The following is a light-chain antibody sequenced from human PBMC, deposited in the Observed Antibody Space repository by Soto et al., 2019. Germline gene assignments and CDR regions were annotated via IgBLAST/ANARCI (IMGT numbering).Light chain of an antibody. V-gene: IGLV2-14*01. Sequence: QSALTQPASVSGSPGQSITISCTGSSSDVCGYNYVSWYQQHPGKAPKLMIYDVSNRPSGVSNRFSGSKSGNTDSLTISGLQAEDEADYYCSSYTSSSTYVVFGGGTKLTVL. CDR3: SSYTSSSTYVV. CDR2: DVS. CDR1: SSDVCGYNY. J-gene: IGLJ2*01.